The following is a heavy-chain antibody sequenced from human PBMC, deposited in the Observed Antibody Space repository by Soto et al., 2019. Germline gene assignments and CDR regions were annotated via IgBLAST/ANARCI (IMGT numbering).Heavy chain of an antibody. Sequence: SETLSLTCTVSGGSISSSSYYWGWIRQPPGKGLEWIGSIYYSGSTYYNPSLKSRVTISVDTSKNQFSLKLSSVTAADTAVYYCASDYYGSGSYDWFDPWGQGTLVTVSS. CDR1: GGSISSSSYY. CDR2: IYYSGST. J-gene: IGHJ5*02. CDR3: ASDYYGSGSYDWFDP. D-gene: IGHD3-10*01. V-gene: IGHV4-39*01.